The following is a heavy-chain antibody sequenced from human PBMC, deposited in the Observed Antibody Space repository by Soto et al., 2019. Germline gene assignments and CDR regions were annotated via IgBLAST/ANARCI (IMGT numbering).Heavy chain of an antibody. CDR1: GYTFTSYG. CDR3: VRRHVSATGIDWFDP. D-gene: IGHD6-13*01. V-gene: IGHV1-3*01. CDR2: INAANGDT. J-gene: IGHJ5*02. Sequence: ASVKVSCKAPGYTFTSYGIHWVRQAPGQRLEWMGWINAANGDTKYSPKFQGRVTITRDTSASTAYMELSSLRSEDTAVYYCVRRHVSATGIDWFDPWGQGTLVTVSS.